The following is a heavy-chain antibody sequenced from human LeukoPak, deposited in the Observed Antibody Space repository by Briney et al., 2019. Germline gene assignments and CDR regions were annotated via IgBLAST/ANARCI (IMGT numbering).Heavy chain of an antibody. CDR3: ARRGHGYGSPFDY. Sequence: GGSLRLSCATSGFTFGSYAMTWVRQAPGKGLEWVSGITGVGSTPYYADSVKGRFTISRDNSKNTLYLQMNSLRGEATAIYYCARRGHGYGSPFDYWGQGTLVTVSS. CDR1: GFTFGSYA. V-gene: IGHV3-23*01. J-gene: IGHJ4*02. CDR2: ITGVGSTP. D-gene: IGHD5-18*01.